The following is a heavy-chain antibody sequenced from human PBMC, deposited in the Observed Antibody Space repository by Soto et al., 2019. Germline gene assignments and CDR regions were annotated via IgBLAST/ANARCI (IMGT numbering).Heavy chain of an antibody. CDR1: GYTFTSYD. CDR3: ARFLTHYYDSSGYYRTDNDAFDI. D-gene: IGHD3-22*01. CDR2: MNPNSGNT. Sequence: QVQLVQSGAEVKKPGASVKVSCKASGYTFTSYDINWVRQATGQGLEWMGWMNPNSGNTGYAQKFQGRVTMTRNTSISTAYMELSSLRSEDTAVYYCARFLTHYYDSSGYYRTDNDAFDIWGQGTMVTVSS. V-gene: IGHV1-8*01. J-gene: IGHJ3*02.